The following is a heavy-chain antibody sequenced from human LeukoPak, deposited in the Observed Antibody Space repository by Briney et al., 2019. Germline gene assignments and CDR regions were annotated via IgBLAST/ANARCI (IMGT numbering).Heavy chain of an antibody. Sequence: GRSLRLSCAASGFTFSSYGMHWVRQAPGKGLEWVAVISYDGSNKYYADSVKGRFTISRDNSKNTLYLQMNSLRAEDTAVYYCAKERGRQAAILDYWGQGTLVTVSS. CDR2: ISYDGSNK. D-gene: IGHD2-2*01. J-gene: IGHJ4*02. V-gene: IGHV3-30*18. CDR3: AKERGRQAAILDY. CDR1: GFTFSSYG.